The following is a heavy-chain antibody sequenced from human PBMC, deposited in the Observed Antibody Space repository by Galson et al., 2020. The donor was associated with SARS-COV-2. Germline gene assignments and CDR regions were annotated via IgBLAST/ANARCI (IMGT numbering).Heavy chain of an antibody. J-gene: IGHJ3*02. V-gene: IGHV1-18*04. CDR1: GYTFANYG. CDR2: ISYYNGNT. D-gene: IGHD3-22*01. Sequence: ASVKVSCKASGYTFANYGISWVRQAPGQGLEWVGWISYYNGNTNYAEKVQGRVTLTTDASTSTAYMELRYLRPDDTVVYYCARRGYYYDSSGHYSGDAFDIWGQGTMVTVSS. CDR3: ARRGYYYDSSGHYSGDAFDI.